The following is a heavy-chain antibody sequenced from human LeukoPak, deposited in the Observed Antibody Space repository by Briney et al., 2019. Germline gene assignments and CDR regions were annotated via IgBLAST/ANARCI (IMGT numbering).Heavy chain of an antibody. CDR3: AREDPYCTNGVCYTALGY. CDR1: GFTFSSYG. V-gene: IGHV3-33*01. Sequence: PGGSLRLSCAASGFTFSSYGMHWVRQAPGKGLEWVAVIWYDGSNKYYADSVKGRFTISRDNSKNTLYLQMNSLGAEDTAVYYCAREDPYCTNGVCYTALGYWGQGTLVTVSS. CDR2: IWYDGSNK. J-gene: IGHJ4*02. D-gene: IGHD2-8*01.